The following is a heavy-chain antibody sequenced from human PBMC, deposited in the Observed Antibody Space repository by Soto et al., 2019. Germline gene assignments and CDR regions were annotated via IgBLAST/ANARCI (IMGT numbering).Heavy chain of an antibody. J-gene: IGHJ3*02. Sequence: QVQLQQWGAGLLKPSETRSLTCAVFGGSLSGYYWSWIRQPPGKGLEWIGEINDSGSTNYNPSLKSRVTISVDTSKNQFSLKLTSVIAADTAVYFCARAGFSGPYDAFDIWGQGTMVTVSS. CDR2: INDSGST. D-gene: IGHD1-26*01. V-gene: IGHV4-34*01. CDR3: ARAGFSGPYDAFDI. CDR1: GGSLSGYY.